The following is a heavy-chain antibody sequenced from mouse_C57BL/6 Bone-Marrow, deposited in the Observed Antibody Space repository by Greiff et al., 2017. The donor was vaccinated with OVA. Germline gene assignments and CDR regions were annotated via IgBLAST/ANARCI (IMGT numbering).Heavy chain of an antibody. Sequence: EVQLQESGGGLVKPGGSLKLSCAASGFTFSSYAMSWVRQTPEKRLEWVATISDGGSYTYYPDNVKGRFTISRDNAKNKLYMQMRHLKAEDTAMYYCARDGGAYWGQGTLVTVSA. CDR2: ISDGGSYT. CDR3: ARDGGAY. CDR1: GFTFSSYA. V-gene: IGHV5-4*01. J-gene: IGHJ3*01.